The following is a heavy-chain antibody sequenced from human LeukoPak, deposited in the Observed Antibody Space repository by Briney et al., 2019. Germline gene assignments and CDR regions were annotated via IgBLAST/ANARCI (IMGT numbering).Heavy chain of an antibody. CDR3: ARVGSIVGATYFDY. CDR1: GGTFSSYA. CDR2: IIPIFGTA. D-gene: IGHD1-26*01. J-gene: IGHJ4*02. V-gene: IGHV1-69*13. Sequence: ASVKVSCTASGGTFSSYAISWVRQAPGQGLEWMGGIIPIFGTANYAQKFQGRVTITADESTSTAYMELSSLRSEDTAVYYCARVGSIVGATYFDYWGQGTLVTVSS.